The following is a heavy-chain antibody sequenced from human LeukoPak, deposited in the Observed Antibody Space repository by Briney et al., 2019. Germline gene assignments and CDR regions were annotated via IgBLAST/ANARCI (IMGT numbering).Heavy chain of an antibody. J-gene: IGHJ6*02. CDR3: ARDLYCSSTSCYTPGQYGHYYYGMDV. V-gene: IGHV1-18*01. CDR1: GYTFTSYG. CDR2: ISAYNGNT. D-gene: IGHD2-2*02. Sequence: GASVKLSCKASGYTFTSYGISWVRQAPGQGLEWMGWISAYNGNTNYAQKLHGRVTMTTDPSTSTGYMELRSLRSNDTAVYYCARDLYCSSTSCYTPGQYGHYYYGMDVWGQGTTVTVSS.